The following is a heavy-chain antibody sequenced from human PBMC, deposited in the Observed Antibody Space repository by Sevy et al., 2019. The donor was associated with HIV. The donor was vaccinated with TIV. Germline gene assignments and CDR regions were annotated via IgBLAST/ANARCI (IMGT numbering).Heavy chain of an antibody. J-gene: IGHJ4*02. CDR2: IWFDGSDK. CDR3: ARGRPGYSTSWYVY. D-gene: IGHD6-13*01. CDR1: VFTFSSYG. V-gene: IGHV3-33*01. Sequence: GGSLRLSCAASVFTFSSYGTHWVRQAPDKGLEWVAVIWFDGSDKYYADSVKGRFTISRDNSQNTVYLQMNSLRVEDTAIYYCARGRPGYSTSWYVYWGQGTLVTVSS.